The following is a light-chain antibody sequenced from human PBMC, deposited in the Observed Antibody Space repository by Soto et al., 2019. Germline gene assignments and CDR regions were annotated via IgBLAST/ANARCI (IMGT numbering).Light chain of an antibody. V-gene: IGKV2-28*01. CDR1: QSLLYSYGKSY. Sequence: DIVMTQSPLSLPVTPGEPASISCRSSQSLLYSYGKSYLDWYLQKPGQSPQLLFFLGSTRASGVPDRFSGSGSGTDFTLKISRVEAEYVGVYYCMQALQTPRTFGQGTKVEIK. CDR2: LGS. J-gene: IGKJ1*01. CDR3: MQALQTPRT.